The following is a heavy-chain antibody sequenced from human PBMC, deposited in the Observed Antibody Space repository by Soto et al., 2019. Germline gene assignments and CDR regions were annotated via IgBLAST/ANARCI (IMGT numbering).Heavy chain of an antibody. J-gene: IGHJ5*02. CDR3: PRDRIYCGSGRRERGFDP. V-gene: IGHV3-30-3*01. Sequence: QVQLVESGGGVVQPGRSLRLSCAASGFTFSSYGMNWVRQAPGKGLEWVAAISYDGSNKYYADSVNGRFTISRDNSKNTMYLQKNRLRAEDTAVYYCPRDRIYCGSGRRERGFDPWGQGTLVT. CDR2: ISYDGSNK. D-gene: IGHD3-10*01. CDR1: GFTFSSYG.